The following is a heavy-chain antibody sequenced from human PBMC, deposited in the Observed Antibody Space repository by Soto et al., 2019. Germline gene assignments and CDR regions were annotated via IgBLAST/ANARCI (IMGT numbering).Heavy chain of an antibody. V-gene: IGHV3-53*04. D-gene: IGHD4-4*01. Sequence: GGYLSLSCAASGFTVSSNYLSWVRQAPGKGLEWVSVIYSGGSTYYADSVKGRFTISRHNSKNTLYLQMNSLRAEDTAVYYCARGGYRASYYYYMDVWGKGTTVTVSS. J-gene: IGHJ6*03. CDR1: GFTVSSNY. CDR3: ARGGYRASYYYYMDV. CDR2: IYSGGST.